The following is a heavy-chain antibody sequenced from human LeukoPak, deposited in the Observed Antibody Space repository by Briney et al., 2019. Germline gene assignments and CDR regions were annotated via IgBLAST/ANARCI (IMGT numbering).Heavy chain of an antibody. CDR3: ARRAPFSSWYYFDY. Sequence: GGSLRLSCAASGFTFSSYWMSWVRQAPGKGLEWVANIKQDGSEKYYVDSVKGRFTISRDNAKNSLYLQMNSLRAEDTAVYYCARRAPFSSWYYFDYWGQGTLVTVSS. CDR2: IKQDGSEK. CDR1: GFTFSSYW. V-gene: IGHV3-7*01. J-gene: IGHJ4*02. D-gene: IGHD6-13*01.